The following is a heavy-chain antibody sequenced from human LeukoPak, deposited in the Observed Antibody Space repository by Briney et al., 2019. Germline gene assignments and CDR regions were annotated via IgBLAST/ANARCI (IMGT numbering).Heavy chain of an antibody. Sequence: PGGSLRLSCAASGFTFSSYGMSWVRQAPGKGLEWVSAISGSGGSTYYADSVKGRFTISRDNSKNTLYLQMNSLRAEDTAVYYCAKGPLYYDILTGYSHTPQTYYYYMDVWGKGTTVTISS. V-gene: IGHV3-23*01. J-gene: IGHJ6*03. D-gene: IGHD3-9*01. CDR2: ISGSGGST. CDR3: AKGPLYYDILTGYSHTPQTYYYYMDV. CDR1: GFTFSSYG.